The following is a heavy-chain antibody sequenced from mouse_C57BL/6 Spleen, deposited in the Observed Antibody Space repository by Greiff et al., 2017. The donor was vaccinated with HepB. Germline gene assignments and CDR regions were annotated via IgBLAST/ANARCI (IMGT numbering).Heavy chain of an antibody. Sequence: EVQLQQSGPGLVKPSQSLSLTCSVTGYSITSGYYWNWIRQFPGNKLEWMGYISYDGSNNYNPSLKNRISITRDTSKNQFFLKLNSVTTEDSAVYYCARSHYYGSSRWFAYWGQGTLVTVSA. CDR3: ARSHYYGSSRWFAY. CDR2: ISYDGSN. J-gene: IGHJ3*01. CDR1: GYSITSGYY. D-gene: IGHD1-1*01. V-gene: IGHV3-6*01.